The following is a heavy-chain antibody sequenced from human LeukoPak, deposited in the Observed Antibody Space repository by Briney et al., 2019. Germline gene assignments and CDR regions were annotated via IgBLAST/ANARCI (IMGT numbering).Heavy chain of an antibody. CDR2: IYHSGST. CDR3: ARYDYGDYRNWFDP. J-gene: IGHJ5*02. CDR1: GGSISSSNW. D-gene: IGHD4-17*01. Sequence: SGTLSLTCAVSGGSISSSNWWSWVRQPPGKGLEWIGEIYHSGSTNYNPSLKSRVTISVDRSKNQFSLKLSSVTAADTAVYYCARYDYGDYRNWFDPWGQGTPVTVSS. V-gene: IGHV4-4*02.